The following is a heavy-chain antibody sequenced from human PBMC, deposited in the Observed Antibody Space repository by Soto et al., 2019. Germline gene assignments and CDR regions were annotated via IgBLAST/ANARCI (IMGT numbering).Heavy chain of an antibody. V-gene: IGHV1-69*02. CDR3: ATSYGSGYRAFDY. CDR2: VNPILSLS. CDR1: GDTLSFYS. J-gene: IGHJ4*02. D-gene: IGHD3-10*01. Sequence: QVQLVQSGAEVKRPGSSVKVSCKASGDTLSFYSINWVRQAPGLGLEWMGRVNPILSLSNYAQRFQGRVTMTADKSSSTAYMVLSSLTSEDTAIFYCATSYGSGYRAFDYWGQGAQVIVSS.